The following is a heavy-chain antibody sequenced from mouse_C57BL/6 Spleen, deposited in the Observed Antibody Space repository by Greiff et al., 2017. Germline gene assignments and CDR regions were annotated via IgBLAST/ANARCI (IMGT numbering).Heavy chain of an antibody. V-gene: IGHV1-9*01. CDR1: GYTFTGYW. J-gene: IGHJ1*01. CDR3: AGPPFYYGSSYRYFDV. D-gene: IGHD1-1*01. CDR2: ILPGSGST. Sequence: VQLQESGAELMKPGASVKLSCKATGYTFTGYWIEWVKQRPGHGLEWIGEILPGSGSTNYNEKFKGKATFTADTSSNTAYMQLSSLTTEDSAIYYCAGPPFYYGSSYRYFDVWGAGTTVTVSS.